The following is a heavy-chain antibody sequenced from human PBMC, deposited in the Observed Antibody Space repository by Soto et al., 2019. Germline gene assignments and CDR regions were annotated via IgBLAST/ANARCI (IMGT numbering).Heavy chain of an antibody. V-gene: IGHV1-46*01. D-gene: IGHD1-26*01. CDR1: GYTFTASY. Sequence: ASVKVSCKASGYTFTASYMHWVRQAPGQGLEWMGIIDPSGGSTSYSQKFQGRVTMTRDTSTSTVYMELNSLRSEDTAVFYCARDSGHYYRSDAFDKWGQGTMVTVSS. CDR2: IDPSGGST. CDR3: ARDSGHYYRSDAFDK. J-gene: IGHJ3*02.